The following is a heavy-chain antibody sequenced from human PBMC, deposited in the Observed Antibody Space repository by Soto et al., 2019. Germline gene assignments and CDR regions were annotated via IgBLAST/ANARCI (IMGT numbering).Heavy chain of an antibody. V-gene: IGHV4-39*01. CDR2: FHFGGNT. J-gene: IGHJ4*02. CDR3: ARGGSGYDYFDY. D-gene: IGHD5-12*01. Sequence: PSETLSLTCTVSGGSISSVSYYWGWIRQPPGKGPEWIGSFHFGGNTYYNPSLKSRVIISVDTSKNQLSLKLSSVTAADTAVYYCARGGSGYDYFDYWGQGTLVTVSS. CDR1: GGSISSVSYY.